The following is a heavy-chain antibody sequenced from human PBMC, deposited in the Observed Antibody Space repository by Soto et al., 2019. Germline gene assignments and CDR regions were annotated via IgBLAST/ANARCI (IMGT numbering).Heavy chain of an antibody. J-gene: IGHJ4*02. CDR2: INPSGGST. V-gene: IGHV1-46*03. Sequence: QVQLVQYGAEVKKPGASVKVSCKASGYTFTSYYMHWVRQAPGQGLEWMGIINPSGGSTSYAQKFQGRVTMTRDTSTSTVYMELSSLRAEDTAVYYCAREVTMVRGVIMYYFDYWGQGTLVTVSS. D-gene: IGHD3-10*01. CDR3: AREVTMVRGVIMYYFDY. CDR1: GYTFTSYY.